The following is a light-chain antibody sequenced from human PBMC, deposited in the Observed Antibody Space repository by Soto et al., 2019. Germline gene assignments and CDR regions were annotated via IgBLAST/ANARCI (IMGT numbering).Light chain of an antibody. V-gene: IGLV2-14*01. J-gene: IGLJ3*02. CDR3: SSHTTSNTQV. CDR1: SSDIGGYNY. Sequence: QSALTQPASVSGSPEQSITISCTGTSSDIGGYNYVSWYQQHPGNPPKLMIYEVSNRPSGVSNRFSGSKSGNTASLTISGLQAEDEDYYYCSSHTTSNTQVFGGGTKLTVL. CDR2: EVS.